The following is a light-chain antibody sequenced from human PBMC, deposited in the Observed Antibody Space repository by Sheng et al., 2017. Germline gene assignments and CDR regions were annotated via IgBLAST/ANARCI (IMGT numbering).Light chain of an antibody. V-gene: IGKV1-5*03. CDR1: QSINSW. CDR3: LQYSDDWS. J-gene: IGKJ1*01. CDR2: KAS. Sequence: EIQMTQSPSTLSASVGDRVTITCRASQSINSWLAWYQQKPGKAPKALIYKASNLESGVPSRFSGGGSGTQFTLTISNLQPDDFATYYCLQYSDDWSFGQGTKVENK.